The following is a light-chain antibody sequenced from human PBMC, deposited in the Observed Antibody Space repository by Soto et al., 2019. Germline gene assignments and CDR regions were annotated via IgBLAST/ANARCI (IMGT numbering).Light chain of an antibody. CDR1: QRVSSN. Sequence: EIVMTQSPATLSVSPGERATLSCRASQRVSSNLAWYQQKPGQAPRLLIDGASTRATGIPARFSGSGSGTDFTLTISSLQSEDCAVYYWQQYNNWPHPFGQGTNVEL. V-gene: IGKV3-15*01. J-gene: IGKJ1*01. CDR2: GAS. CDR3: QQYNNWPHP.